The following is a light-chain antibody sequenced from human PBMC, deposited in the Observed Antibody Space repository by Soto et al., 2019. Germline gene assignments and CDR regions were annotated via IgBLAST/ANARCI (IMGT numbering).Light chain of an antibody. CDR1: QSISSY. J-gene: IGKJ1*01. CDR3: QQSYSTPRT. CDR2: AAS. V-gene: IGKV1-39*01. Sequence: DIQMTQSPSSLSASVRDRVTITCRASQSISSYFNWYQQKPGKAPKLLIYAASSLQSGVPSRFSGSGSWTDFTLTVSSLQPEYFATYFCQQSYSTPRTFGQGTKVEVK.